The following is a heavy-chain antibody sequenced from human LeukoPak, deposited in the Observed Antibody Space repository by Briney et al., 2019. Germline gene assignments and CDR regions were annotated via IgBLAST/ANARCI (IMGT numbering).Heavy chain of an antibody. V-gene: IGHV1-69*06. J-gene: IGHJ4*02. Sequence: SVKVSCKASGGTFSSYAISWVRQAPGQGLEWMGGIIPIFGTANYAQKFQGRVTITADKSTSTAYMGLSSLRSEDTAVYYCARAGSYHLPMGYFDYWGQGTLVTVSS. CDR3: ARAGSYHLPMGYFDY. CDR1: GGTFSSYA. CDR2: IIPIFGTA. D-gene: IGHD2-2*01.